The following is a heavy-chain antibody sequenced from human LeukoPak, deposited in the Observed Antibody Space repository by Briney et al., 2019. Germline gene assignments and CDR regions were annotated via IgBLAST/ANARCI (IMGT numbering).Heavy chain of an antibody. CDR3: AREIRLGELSFGY. CDR2: IYYSGST. J-gene: IGHJ4*02. Sequence: SETLSLTCTVSGGSISSYYWSWIRQPPGKGLEWIGYIYYSGSTNYNPSLKSRVTISADTSKNQFSLKLSSVTAADTAVYYCAREIRLGELSFGYWGQGTLVTVSS. D-gene: IGHD3-16*02. V-gene: IGHV4-59*08. CDR1: GGSISSYY.